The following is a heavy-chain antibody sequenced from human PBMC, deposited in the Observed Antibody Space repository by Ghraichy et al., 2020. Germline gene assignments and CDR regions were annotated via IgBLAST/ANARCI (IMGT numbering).Heavy chain of an antibody. CDR3: AKQWEILWPLEY. CDR1: GFTFSKYA. J-gene: IGHJ4*02. CDR2: ISDSGDNT. Sequence: GGSLRLSCAASGFTFSKYAMNWVRQAPGKGLEWVSTISDSGDNTYHADSVKGRFTISRDNSINTLYLQMNSLRAEDTAVYYCAKQWEILWPLEYWGQGTLVTVSS. V-gene: IGHV3-23*01. D-gene: IGHD1-26*01.